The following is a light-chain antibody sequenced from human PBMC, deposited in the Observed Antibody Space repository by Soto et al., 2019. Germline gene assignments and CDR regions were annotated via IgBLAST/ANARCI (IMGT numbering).Light chain of an antibody. CDR1: QSVSDT. CDR2: GAS. V-gene: IGKV3-15*01. J-gene: IGKJ1*01. CDR3: QQYNSGRWT. Sequence: EIVMTQSPATLSVSPGGRATLSCRASQSVSDTLAWYQQKPGQAPRLLIYGASRGATGFPARFSGSGSGTDFTLTISSLQSEDFAVYYCQQYNSGRWTFGQGTKVDIK.